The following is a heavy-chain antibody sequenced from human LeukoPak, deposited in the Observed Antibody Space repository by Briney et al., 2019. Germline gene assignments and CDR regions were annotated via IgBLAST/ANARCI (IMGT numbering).Heavy chain of an antibody. CDR2: INPNSGGT. J-gene: IGHJ4*02. Sequence: ASVKVSCKASGYTFTGYYIHWVRQAPGQGLEWMGWINPNSGGTNYAQKFQGRVTMTRDTSISTAHMELSRLRSDDTAVYYCARVGGTYRWGWDYWGQGTLVTASS. D-gene: IGHD1-26*01. CDR1: GYTFTGYY. CDR3: ARVGGTYRWGWDY. V-gene: IGHV1-2*02.